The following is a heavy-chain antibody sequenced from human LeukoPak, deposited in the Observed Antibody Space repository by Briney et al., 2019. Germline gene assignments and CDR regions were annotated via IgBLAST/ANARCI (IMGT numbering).Heavy chain of an antibody. J-gene: IGHJ6*03. CDR2: ISAYNGNT. Sequence: ASVKLSCKASGYTFTSYGISWVRQAPGQGLEWMGWISAYNGNTNYAQKLQGRVTMTTDTSTSTAYMELRSLRSDETAVYYCERTSFWSGLAINYYYYMDVWGKGTTVTVSS. D-gene: IGHD3-3*01. V-gene: IGHV1-18*01. CDR1: GYTFTSYG. CDR3: ERTSFWSGLAINYYYYMDV.